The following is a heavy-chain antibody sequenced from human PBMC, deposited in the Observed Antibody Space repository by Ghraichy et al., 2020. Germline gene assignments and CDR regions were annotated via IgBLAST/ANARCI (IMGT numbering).Heavy chain of an antibody. CDR3: AKDRSSMVRGGSPGWFDP. CDR2: ISGSGGST. J-gene: IGHJ5*01. Sequence: GGSLRLSCAASGFTFSTYAMSWVRQAPGKGLEWVSAISGSGGSTYYADSVKGRFTISRDNSKNTLYLQMISLRAEDTAVYYCAKDRSSMVRGGSPGWFDPWRPGTLVTVSS. CDR1: GFTFSTYA. D-gene: IGHD3-10*01. V-gene: IGHV3-23*01.